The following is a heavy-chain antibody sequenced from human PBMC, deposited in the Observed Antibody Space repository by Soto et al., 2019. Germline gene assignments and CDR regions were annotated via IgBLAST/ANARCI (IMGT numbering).Heavy chain of an antibody. CDR3: AKAHPPPTIDYGDYYYYGMDV. V-gene: IGHV3-23*01. Sequence: GGSLRLSCAASGFTFSSYAMSWVRQAPGKGLEWVSAISGSGGSTYYADSVKGRFTISRDNSKNTLYLQMNSLRAEDTAVYYCAKAHPPPTIDYGDYYYYGMDVWGQGTTVTVSS. D-gene: IGHD4-17*01. J-gene: IGHJ6*02. CDR1: GFTFSSYA. CDR2: ISGSGGST.